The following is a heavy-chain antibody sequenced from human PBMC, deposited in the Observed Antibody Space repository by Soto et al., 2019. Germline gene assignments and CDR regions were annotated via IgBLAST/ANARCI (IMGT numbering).Heavy chain of an antibody. D-gene: IGHD3-3*01. CDR1: GYSFPSQW. CDR3: ARIPHSTTTYYEHSYGMDV. Sequence: PGESVKISCKGSGYSFPSQWIGWVRQTPGKGLEWMGSIYPADSDTRYSPSFQGQVTISADKSIGTAYLEWSNLKASDTAMYYCARIPHSTTTYYEHSYGMDVWGQGTTVTVSS. CDR2: IYPADSDT. V-gene: IGHV5-51*01. J-gene: IGHJ6*02.